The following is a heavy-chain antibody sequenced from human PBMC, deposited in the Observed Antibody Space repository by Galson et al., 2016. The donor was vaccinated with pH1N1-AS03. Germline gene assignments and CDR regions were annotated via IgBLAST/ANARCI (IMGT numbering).Heavy chain of an antibody. Sequence: ETLSLTCTVSGLSISSGSYWGWIRQSPGKGLEWIGNIYHAANTYYNPSFKTRVTTSVDTSKSQFSLSLRSVTAADTAMYYCARGLGYCSGKQCFVHFDPWGQGIRVTVSS. D-gene: IGHD2-15*01. V-gene: IGHV4-38-2*02. CDR1: GLSISSGSY. CDR3: ARGLGYCSGKQCFVHFDP. J-gene: IGHJ5*02. CDR2: IYHAANT.